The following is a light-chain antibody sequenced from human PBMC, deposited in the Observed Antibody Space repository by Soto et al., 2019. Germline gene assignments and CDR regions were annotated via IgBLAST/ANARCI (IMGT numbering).Light chain of an antibody. J-gene: IGKJ2*01. CDR1: QTIKSN. V-gene: IGKV3-15*01. CDR3: QQYNNWPLFT. CDR2: VAS. Sequence: VMTQSPATLSVSPGERATLSCRASQTIKSNLAWYQQKSGQPPRLLIYVASIRATGIPVRFSGSGSGTEFTLTISSLQSEDSALYYCQQYNNWPLFTFGQGTKLEIK.